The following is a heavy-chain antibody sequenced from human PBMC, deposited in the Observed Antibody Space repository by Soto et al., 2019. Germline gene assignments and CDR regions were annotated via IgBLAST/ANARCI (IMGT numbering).Heavy chain of an antibody. CDR3: ARTRSFTLGFYYDGMDV. V-gene: IGHV5-51*01. D-gene: IGHD6-6*01. CDR2: IYPGDSDT. Sequence: PGESLKISCHGSGYSFASDWIGWVRQMPGKDLEWMGIIYPGDSDTRYSPSFQGQVTISADKSLRTAYLQWTSLKASDTALYYCARTRSFTLGFYYDGMDVWGQGTTVTVSS. J-gene: IGHJ6*02. CDR1: GYSFASDW.